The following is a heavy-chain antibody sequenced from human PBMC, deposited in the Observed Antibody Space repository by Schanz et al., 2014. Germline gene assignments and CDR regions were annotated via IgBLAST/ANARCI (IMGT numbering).Heavy chain of an antibody. CDR3: AREYSAFDY. J-gene: IGHJ4*02. D-gene: IGHD5-12*01. Sequence: QVQLHESGPGLVKPSETLSLTCTVSGDSISNYYWTWIRQPPGKRLEWIGYIYYSGSTKYNPSLKSRVTMSVDTSKKQFSLKLSSVTAADTAVYYCAREYSAFDYWGQGTLVTVSS. CDR1: GDSISNYY. CDR2: IYYSGST. V-gene: IGHV4-59*01.